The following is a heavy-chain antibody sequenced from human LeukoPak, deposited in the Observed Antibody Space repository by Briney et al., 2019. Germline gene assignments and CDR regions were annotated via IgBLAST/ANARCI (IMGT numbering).Heavy chain of an antibody. D-gene: IGHD2-2*02. V-gene: IGHV3-23*01. CDR3: AGYNCSSTTCYTGGFDY. CDR2: ISGSGGNT. CDR1: GVTFSSYS. J-gene: IGHJ4*02. Sequence: PGGSLRLSCAAPGVTFSSYSMNWVRQAPGEGLEWVSAISGSGGNTYYADSVKGRFTISRDKSKNTLYLQMNSLRAEDTAVYYCAGYNCSSTTCYTGGFDYWGQGTLVTVSS.